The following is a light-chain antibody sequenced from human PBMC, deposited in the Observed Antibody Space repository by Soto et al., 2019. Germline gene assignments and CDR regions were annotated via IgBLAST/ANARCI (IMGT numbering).Light chain of an antibody. CDR3: QQYGSSPQT. V-gene: IGKV3-20*01. CDR1: QSVSRSY. CDR2: GAS. J-gene: IGKJ1*01. Sequence: EIVLTQSPGTLSLSPGERATLSCRASQSVSRSYLAWYQQKPGQAPRLLIYGASSRATVIADRFSGSGSGTDFTLTISRLEPEDFAVYYCQQYGSSPQTFGQGTKVEIK.